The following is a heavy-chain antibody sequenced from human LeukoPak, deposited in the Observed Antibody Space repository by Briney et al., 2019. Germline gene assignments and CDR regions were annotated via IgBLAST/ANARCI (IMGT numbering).Heavy chain of an antibody. D-gene: IGHD3-3*01. CDR3: ARNPPHNTYYDFWSGYYISYYYMDV. CDR2: INWNGGST. J-gene: IGHJ6*03. Sequence: GGSLRLSCAASGFTFDDYGMSWVRQAPGKGLEWVSGINWNGGSTGYADSVKGRFTISRDNAENSLYLQMNSLRAEDTALYYCARNPPHNTYYDFWSGYYISYYYMDVWGKGTTVTVSS. CDR1: GFTFDDYG. V-gene: IGHV3-20*04.